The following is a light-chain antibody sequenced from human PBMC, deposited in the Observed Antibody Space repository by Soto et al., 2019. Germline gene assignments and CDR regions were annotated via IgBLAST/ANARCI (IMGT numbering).Light chain of an antibody. Sequence: QSALTQPASVSGSPGQSITISCTGTNSDVGGYNYVSWYQQHPGKAPKPMIYDVSNRPSGVSSRFSGSKSGNTASLTSSGLQAEDEADYYCTSYTSSGTYDFGTGTQLTVL. CDR1: NSDVGGYNY. V-gene: IGLV2-14*01. J-gene: IGLJ1*01. CDR2: DVS. CDR3: TSYTSSGTYD.